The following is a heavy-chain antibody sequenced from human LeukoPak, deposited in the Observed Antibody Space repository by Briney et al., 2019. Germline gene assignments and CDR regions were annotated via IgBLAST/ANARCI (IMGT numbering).Heavy chain of an antibody. D-gene: IGHD3-10*01. J-gene: IGHJ4*02. V-gene: IGHV3-7*03. CDR1: GFTFSSYG. CDR3: ATYYFGSGKD. Sequence: GGSLRLSCAASGFTFSSYGMHWVRQAPGKGLEWVANIKQDGSEKYYVDSVKGRFIISRDNAKNSLYLQMNSLRAEDTAVYYCATYYFGSGKDWGQGTLVTVSS. CDR2: IKQDGSEK.